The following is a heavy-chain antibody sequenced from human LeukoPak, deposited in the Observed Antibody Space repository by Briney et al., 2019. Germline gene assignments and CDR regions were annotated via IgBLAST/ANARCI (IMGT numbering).Heavy chain of an antibody. Sequence: GGSLRLSCAASGFAFSSYAMSWVRQAPGKGLKWVSAISGSGGSTYYADSVKGRFTISRDNSKNTLYLQMNSLRAEDTAVYYCARMNYISSGWGAPFDYWGQGTLVTVSS. CDR3: ARMNYISSGWGAPFDY. V-gene: IGHV3-23*01. CDR1: GFAFSSYA. J-gene: IGHJ4*02. CDR2: ISGSGGST. D-gene: IGHD1-7*01.